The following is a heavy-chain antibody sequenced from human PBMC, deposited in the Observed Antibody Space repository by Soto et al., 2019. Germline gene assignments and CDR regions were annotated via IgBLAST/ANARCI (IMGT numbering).Heavy chain of an antibody. V-gene: IGHV4-59*02. D-gene: IGHD3-22*01. CDR1: GASVSHGY. J-gene: IGHJ5*02. Sequence: QMQLQASGPGLVKPSETLSLTCNVSGASVSHGYWSWIRQPPGKGLEWIGFMYFGGSFNYNPSLTSRATISVETSKTQFSMKLTSVTASDTAVYYWARSYYDSTGFAVDPWGQGTLVTVSS. CDR3: ARSYYDSTGFAVDP. CDR2: MYFGGSF.